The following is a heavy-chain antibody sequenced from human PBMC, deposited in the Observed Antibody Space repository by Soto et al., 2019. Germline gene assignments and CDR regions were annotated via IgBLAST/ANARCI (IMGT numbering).Heavy chain of an antibody. CDR3: ARVRDTQEYDY. CDR1: GGSISSGDYY. Sequence: SETLSLTCSVSGGSISSGDYYWNWIRQPPGKGLEWIGYIYYSGSTNYNPSLKSRVTISVDTSKNQFSLKLSSVTAADTAVYYCARVRDTQEYDYWGQGTLVTVSS. D-gene: IGHD5-18*01. CDR2: IYYSGST. J-gene: IGHJ4*02. V-gene: IGHV4-61*08.